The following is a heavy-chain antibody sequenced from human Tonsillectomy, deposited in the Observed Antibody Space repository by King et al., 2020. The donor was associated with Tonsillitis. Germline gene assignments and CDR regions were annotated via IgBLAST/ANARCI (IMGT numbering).Heavy chain of an antibody. V-gene: IGHV4-30-2*01. Sequence: LQLQESGSGLVKPSQTLSLTCAVSGGSISSGGYSWSWIRQPPGKGLEWIGYIYYSGRTYYNPSPKSRVTISVDRSKNQFSLKLGSVTAADTAVYYCARERVRSEYYHSSGFDYWGQGTLVTVSS. D-gene: IGHD3-22*01. CDR2: IYYSGRT. CDR3: ARERVRSEYYHSSGFDY. J-gene: IGHJ4*02. CDR1: GGSISSGGYS.